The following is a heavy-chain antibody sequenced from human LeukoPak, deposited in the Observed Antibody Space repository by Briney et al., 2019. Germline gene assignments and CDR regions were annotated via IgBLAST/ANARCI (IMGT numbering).Heavy chain of an antibody. Sequence: GGSLRLSCAASGFTFSSYGMHWVRQAPGKGLEWVAVISYDGSNTYYADSVKGRFTISRDNSKNTLYLQMNSLRAEDTAVYYCASLKYYYGSGSENWFDPWGQGTLVTVSS. CDR3: ASLKYYYGSGSENWFDP. D-gene: IGHD3-10*01. CDR2: ISYDGSNT. J-gene: IGHJ5*02. CDR1: GFTFSSYG. V-gene: IGHV3-30*03.